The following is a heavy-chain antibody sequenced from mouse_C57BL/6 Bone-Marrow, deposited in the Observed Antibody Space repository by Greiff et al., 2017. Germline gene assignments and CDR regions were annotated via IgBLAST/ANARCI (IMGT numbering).Heavy chain of an antibody. V-gene: IGHV1-19*01. Sequence: VQLQQSGPVLVKPGASVKMSCKASGYTFTDYYMNWVKQSHGKSLEWIGVINPYNGGTSYNQKFKGKATLTVDKSSSTAYMELNSLTSEDSAVYDCARLTTGRGAMDYWGQGTSVTVSS. CDR1: GYTFTDYY. CDR3: ARLTTGRGAMDY. J-gene: IGHJ4*01. D-gene: IGHD1-1*01. CDR2: INPYNGGT.